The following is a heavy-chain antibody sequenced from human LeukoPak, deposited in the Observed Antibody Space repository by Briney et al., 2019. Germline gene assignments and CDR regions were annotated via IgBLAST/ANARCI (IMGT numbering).Heavy chain of an antibody. Sequence: PGGSLRLSCAASGFTVSSYWMSWVRQAPGMGLEWVANIKQDGSEKYYVDSVKGRFTISRDNAKNSLYLQMNSLRAEDTAVYYCARARVVTKWIDYWGQGTLVTVSS. V-gene: IGHV3-7*03. CDR3: ARARVVTKWIDY. D-gene: IGHD2-21*02. J-gene: IGHJ4*02. CDR2: IKQDGSEK. CDR1: GFTVSSYW.